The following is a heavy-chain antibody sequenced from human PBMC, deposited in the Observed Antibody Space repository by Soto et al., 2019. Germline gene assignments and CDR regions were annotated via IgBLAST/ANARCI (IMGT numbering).Heavy chain of an antibody. Sequence: PGGSLRLSCAASGFTFSSYSMNWVRQAPGKGLEWVSSISSSSSYIYYADSVKGRFTISRDNAKNSLYLQMNSLRAEDTAVYYCARNSPYNWNDGDFDYWGQGTLVTVSS. CDR3: ARNSPYNWNDGDFDY. D-gene: IGHD1-20*01. J-gene: IGHJ4*02. CDR2: ISSSSSYI. V-gene: IGHV3-21*01. CDR1: GFTFSSYS.